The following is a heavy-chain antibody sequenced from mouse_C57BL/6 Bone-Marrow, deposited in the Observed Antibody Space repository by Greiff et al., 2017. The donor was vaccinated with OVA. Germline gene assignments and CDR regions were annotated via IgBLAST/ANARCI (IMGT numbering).Heavy chain of an antibody. Sequence: QVQLQQSGPELVKPGASVKLSCKASGYTFTSYWMQWVKQRPGQSLEWIGDIDPYDSGTNYNQKFKGKATLTVDTSSSTAYMQLSSLTSEDSAVYYCARGDYDDAGFAYGGQGTLVTVSA. CDR2: IDPYDSGT. CDR1: GYTFTSYW. D-gene: IGHD2-4*01. J-gene: IGHJ3*01. V-gene: IGHV1-50*01. CDR3: ARGDYDDAGFAY.